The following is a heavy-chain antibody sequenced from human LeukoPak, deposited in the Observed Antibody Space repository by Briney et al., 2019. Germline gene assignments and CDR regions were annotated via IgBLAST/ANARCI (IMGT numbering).Heavy chain of an antibody. Sequence: SETLSLTCTVSGGSISSGGYSWSWIRQHPGQGLEWIGYIYYSGSTYYNPSLKSRVTISVDTSKNQCSLKLSSVTAADTAVYYCARVLSSGYNTATTFDYWGQGTLVTVSS. CDR1: GGSISSGGYS. CDR3: ARVLSSGYNTATTFDY. V-gene: IGHV4-31*03. J-gene: IGHJ4*02. D-gene: IGHD5-24*01. CDR2: IYYSGST.